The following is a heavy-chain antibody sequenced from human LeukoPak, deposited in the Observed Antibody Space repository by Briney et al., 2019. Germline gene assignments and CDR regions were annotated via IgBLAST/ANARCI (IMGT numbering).Heavy chain of an antibody. J-gene: IGHJ4*02. CDR3: ARGIPYYYDSSGRRGVLDY. CDR2: ISSSGSTI. V-gene: IGHV3-48*03. CDR1: GFTFSSYE. D-gene: IGHD3-22*01. Sequence: GGSLRLSCAASGFTFSSYEMNWVRQAPGKGLEWVSYISSSGSTIYYADSVKGRFTISRDNAKNTLYLQMNSLRAEDTAVYYCARGIPYYYDSSGRRGVLDYWGQGTLVTVSS.